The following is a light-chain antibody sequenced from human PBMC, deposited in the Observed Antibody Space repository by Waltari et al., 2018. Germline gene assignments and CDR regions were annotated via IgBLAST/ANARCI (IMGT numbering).Light chain of an antibody. CDR3: SSYTSSSTRV. J-gene: IGLJ3*02. CDR2: EVS. CDR1: SSAVGGYTN. V-gene: IGLV2-14*01. Sequence: QSALTQPAHVSGSPGQSVTTSSTGTSSAVGGYTNVPWYQQHPGKAPKLMIYEVSNRPSGVSNRFSGSKSGNTASLTISGLQAEDEADYYCSSYTSSSTRVFGGWTKLTVL.